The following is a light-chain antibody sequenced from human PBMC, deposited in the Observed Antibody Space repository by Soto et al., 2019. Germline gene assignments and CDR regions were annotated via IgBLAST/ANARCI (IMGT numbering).Light chain of an antibody. J-gene: IGLJ2*01. V-gene: IGLV1-40*01. Sequence: QSVLTQPPSVSGAPGQRVTISCTGSSSNIGAGSDVHWYQQLPGTAPKLLISGNNNRPSGVPDRFSGSKSGTSASLAITGLQPEDEADYYCQSYDTSLSGSRVFGGGTKLTVL. CDR2: GNN. CDR1: SSNIGAGSD. CDR3: QSYDTSLSGSRV.